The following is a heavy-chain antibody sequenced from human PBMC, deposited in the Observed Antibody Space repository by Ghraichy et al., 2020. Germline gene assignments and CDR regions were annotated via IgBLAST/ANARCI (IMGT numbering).Heavy chain of an antibody. J-gene: IGHJ4*02. CDR2: IKQDGSQK. CDR3: ARESVVDY. D-gene: IGHD4-23*01. Sequence: GGSLRLSCAASGFTFSSYWMTWVRQAPGKGLEWVANIKQDGSQKYYVDSVKGQFTISREKAKNSLYLQMNSLRVEDTAVYYYARESVVDYWGQGTLVTVSS. V-gene: IGHV3-7*01. CDR1: GFTFSSYW.